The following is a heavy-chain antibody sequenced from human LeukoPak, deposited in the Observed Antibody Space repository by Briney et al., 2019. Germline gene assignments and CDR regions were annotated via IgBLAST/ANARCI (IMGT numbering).Heavy chain of an antibody. J-gene: IGHJ5*02. D-gene: IGHD6-19*01. Sequence: PSETLSLTCAVPGYSISSGYYWGWIRQPPGKGLEWVGSIYHSGSTYYNPSLKSRVTISVDTSKNQFSLKLSSVTAADTAVYYCARDQGIAVAGTLDRWFDPWGQGTLVTVSS. CDR3: ARDQGIAVAGTLDRWFDP. CDR1: GYSISSGYY. CDR2: IYHSGST. V-gene: IGHV4-38-2*02.